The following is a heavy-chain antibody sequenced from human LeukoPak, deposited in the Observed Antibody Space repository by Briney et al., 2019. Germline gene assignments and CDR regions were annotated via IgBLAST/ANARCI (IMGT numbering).Heavy chain of an antibody. V-gene: IGHV4-30-2*01. CDR1: GGPISSGGYS. D-gene: IGHD3-22*01. Sequence: SETLSLTCAVSGGPISSGGYSWSWIRQPPGKGLEWIGYIYHSGSTYYNPSLKSRVTISVDRSKNQFSLKLSSVTAADTAVYYCASSKWLPLDYWGQGTLVTVSS. CDR3: ASSKWLPLDY. CDR2: IYHSGST. J-gene: IGHJ4*02.